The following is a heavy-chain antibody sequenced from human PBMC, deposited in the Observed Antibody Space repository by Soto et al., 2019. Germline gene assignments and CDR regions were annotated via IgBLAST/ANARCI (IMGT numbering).Heavy chain of an antibody. D-gene: IGHD3-10*01. CDR2: INAGNGNT. V-gene: IGHV1-3*05. Sequence: QVQLVQSGAEEKKPGASVKVSCKASGYTFTSYAMHWVRQAPGQRLEWMGWINAGNGNTKYSQKFQGRVTITRDTSASTAYMELSSLRSEDTAVYYCARDRGRRTHYYDMDVWGQGTTVTVSS. J-gene: IGHJ6*02. CDR3: ARDRGRRTHYYDMDV. CDR1: GYTFTSYA.